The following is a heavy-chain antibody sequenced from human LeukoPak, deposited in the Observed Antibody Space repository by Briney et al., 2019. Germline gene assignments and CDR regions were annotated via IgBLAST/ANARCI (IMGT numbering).Heavy chain of an antibody. CDR3: AGEVVIVPDYSYYGLDV. CDR1: GFTFSDYY. J-gene: IGHJ6*02. CDR2: ISSSGDSL. D-gene: IGHD2/OR15-2a*01. V-gene: IGHV3-11*01. Sequence: GGSLRLSCAASGFTFSDYYMTWIRQAPGKGLEWVSFISSSGDSLYYVDSVRGRFTISRDDARNSLFLQMNSLRAEDTAVYYCAGEVVIVPDYSYYGLDVWGQGTTVIVSS.